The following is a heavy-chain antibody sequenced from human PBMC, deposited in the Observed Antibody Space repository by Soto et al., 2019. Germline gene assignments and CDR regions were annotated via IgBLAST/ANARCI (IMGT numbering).Heavy chain of an antibody. Sequence: AQLVESGGGLVQPGGSLRLSCAASGFTFSNYWLHWVRQVPGQGPVWVSRLNRDGSRTDYADSVRGRFTIFRDNARHTLYLQMNSLRAEDTAMYYCARDLGGAGSYWGQGTLVTVSS. V-gene: IGHV3-74*01. CDR2: LNRDGSRT. CDR1: GFTFSNYW. J-gene: IGHJ4*02. D-gene: IGHD1-26*01. CDR3: ARDLGGAGSY.